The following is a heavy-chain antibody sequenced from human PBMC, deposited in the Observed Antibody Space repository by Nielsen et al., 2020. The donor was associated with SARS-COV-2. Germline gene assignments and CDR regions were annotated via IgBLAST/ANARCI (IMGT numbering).Heavy chain of an antibody. V-gene: IGHV3-7*03. CDR3: VRGGYRYGY. J-gene: IGHJ4*02. Sequence: GESLKISCAASGFTFSDYYMTWVRQAPGKGLEWVANIKEDGSEKYYVDSVKGRFTISRDNVKNSLYLQMNSLRAEDTALYYCVRGGYRYGYWGQGTLVTVSS. CDR1: GFTFSDYY. D-gene: IGHD5-18*01. CDR2: IKEDGSEK.